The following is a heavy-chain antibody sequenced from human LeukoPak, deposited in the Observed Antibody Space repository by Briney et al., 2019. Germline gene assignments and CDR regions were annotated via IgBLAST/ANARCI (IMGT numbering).Heavy chain of an antibody. J-gene: IGHJ4*02. CDR2: IYYSGST. Sequence: PSETLSLTCTVSGGSISSYYWSWIRQPPGKGLEWIGYIYYSGSTNYNPSLKSRVTISVDTSKNQFSLKLSSVTAADTGVYYCARGEDGDYFDYWGQGTLVTVSS. CDR1: GGSISSYY. CDR3: ARGEDGDYFDY. D-gene: IGHD4-17*01. V-gene: IGHV4-59*01.